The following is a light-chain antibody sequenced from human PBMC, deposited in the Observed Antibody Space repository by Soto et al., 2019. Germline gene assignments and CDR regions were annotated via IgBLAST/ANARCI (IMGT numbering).Light chain of an antibody. CDR3: SSYTSSSTRV. CDR1: SSDVGCYNY. Sequence: QSVLTQPASVSGSPGQSITISCTGTSSDVGCYNYVSWYQQHPGKASKLMTYEVSNRPSGVSNRFSGSKSGNTASLTISGLQAEDEADYYCSSYTSSSTRVFGTGTKVTVL. J-gene: IGLJ1*01. V-gene: IGLV2-14*01. CDR2: EVS.